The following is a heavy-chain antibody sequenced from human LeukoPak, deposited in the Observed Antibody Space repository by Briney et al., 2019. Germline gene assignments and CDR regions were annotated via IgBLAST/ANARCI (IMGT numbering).Heavy chain of an antibody. CDR1: GFTFSNYW. D-gene: IGHD1-26*01. Sequence: PGGSLRLSCAASGFTFSNYWMHWVRQAPGKGLVWVSRINSDGSSTSYADSVKGRFTISRDNAKNTLYLQMNSLRAEDTAVYYCARGVVGATFDYWGQGTLVTVSS. CDR2: INSDGSST. J-gene: IGHJ4*02. V-gene: IGHV3-74*01. CDR3: ARGVVGATFDY.